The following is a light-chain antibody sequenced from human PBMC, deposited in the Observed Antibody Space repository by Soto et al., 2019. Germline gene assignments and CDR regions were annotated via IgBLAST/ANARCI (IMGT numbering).Light chain of an antibody. V-gene: IGKV1-8*01. CDR2: AAS. Sequence: AIRMTQSPSSLSASTGDRVTITCRASQGISSYLAWYQQKPGKAPKLLIYAASTLPSGVPSRFSGSGSGTDVTLTISCLQSEDFATYYCQQYYSYPRTFGPGTKVDIK. J-gene: IGKJ3*01. CDR1: QGISSY. CDR3: QQYYSYPRT.